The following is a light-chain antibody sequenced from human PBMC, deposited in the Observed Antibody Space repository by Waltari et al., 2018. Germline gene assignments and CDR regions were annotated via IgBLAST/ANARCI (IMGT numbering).Light chain of an antibody. CDR2: DHD. Sequence: QSVLTQPPSVSAAPGQKVTISCSGGTSNIGNYYVSWYQHRPGAAPKLLIYDHDKRPSGIPDRFSASRSGTSSTLGITGLQIGDEADYYCATWDNSLTDVVFGGGTKLTVL. CDR3: ATWDNSLTDVV. CDR1: TSNIGNYY. V-gene: IGLV1-51*01. J-gene: IGLJ2*01.